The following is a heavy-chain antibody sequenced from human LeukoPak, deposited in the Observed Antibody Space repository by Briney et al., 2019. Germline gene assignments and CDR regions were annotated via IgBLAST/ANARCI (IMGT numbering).Heavy chain of an antibody. D-gene: IGHD1-26*01. Sequence: KPSETLSLTCTVSGYSITTNYYWAWIRQSAGTGLEWIGSVYHNGETYYNPSLKSRVIISVDTSKNEFSLRLTSVTAADTAVYYCVTPRSWELSDMAVSGKGTTVIVSS. CDR1: GYSITTNYY. CDR3: VTPRSWELSDMAV. V-gene: IGHV4-38-2*02. J-gene: IGHJ6*03. CDR2: VYHNGET.